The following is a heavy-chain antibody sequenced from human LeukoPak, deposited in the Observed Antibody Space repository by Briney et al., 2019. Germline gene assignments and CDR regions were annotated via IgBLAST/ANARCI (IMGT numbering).Heavy chain of an antibody. D-gene: IGHD4-17*01. Sequence: PGGSLRLSCAASGFTFRTRGMHWVRQAPGKGLEWVAFIRHDGSSKYYADSVKGRFTISRDNSKNTMYLQMNSLRVDDTAVYYCAKDGKDGDAANDRNWFDPWGQGTLVTVSS. CDR3: AKDGKDGDAANDRNWFDP. V-gene: IGHV3-30*02. CDR1: GFTFRTRG. J-gene: IGHJ5*02. CDR2: IRHDGSSK.